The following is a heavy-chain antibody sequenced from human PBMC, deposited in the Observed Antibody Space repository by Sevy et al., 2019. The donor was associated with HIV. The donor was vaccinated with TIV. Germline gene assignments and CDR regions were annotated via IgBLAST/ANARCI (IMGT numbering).Heavy chain of an antibody. Sequence: GGSLRLSCAASGFTFSNAWMSWVRQAPGKGLEWVGRIKSKTDAGTTDYAEPVKGRFTISRDDSKNTLYLQMTSLKTEDTAVYYCSTEVVVPAASHYYGMDVWGQGTTVTVSS. J-gene: IGHJ6*02. D-gene: IGHD2-2*01. V-gene: IGHV3-15*01. CDR3: STEVVVPAASHYYGMDV. CDR1: GFTFSNAW. CDR2: IKSKTDAGTT.